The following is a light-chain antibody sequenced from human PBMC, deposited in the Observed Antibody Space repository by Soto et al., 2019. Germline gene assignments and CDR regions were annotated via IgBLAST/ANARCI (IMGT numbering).Light chain of an antibody. V-gene: IGKV3-20*01. J-gene: IGKJ5*01. CDR1: QSISSSF. Sequence: EIVLTQSPGILSLSPGKRASLSCGASQSISSSFLAWYQQKPGQAPRLLIYGASSRATGIPDRFSGTGSETDFTLTISRLEPEDFAVYYCQQYGSSPITFGQGTRLEIK. CDR3: QQYGSSPIT. CDR2: GAS.